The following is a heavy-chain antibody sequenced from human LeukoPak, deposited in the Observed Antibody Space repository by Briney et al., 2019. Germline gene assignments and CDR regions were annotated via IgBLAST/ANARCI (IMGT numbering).Heavy chain of an antibody. J-gene: IGHJ4*02. CDR3: ARIHRYCSGGACYVLDN. V-gene: IGHV4-59*02. CDR1: GGSVSGYY. Sequence: SETLSLTCVVSGGSVSGYYWGWIRQPPGRGLEWIGYVYYSGSTNYNPSFKSRITTSVDTSRNQFSLQLSSVTAADTAVYYCARIHRYCSGGACYVLDNWGQGTLVAVSS. CDR2: VYYSGST. D-gene: IGHD2-15*01.